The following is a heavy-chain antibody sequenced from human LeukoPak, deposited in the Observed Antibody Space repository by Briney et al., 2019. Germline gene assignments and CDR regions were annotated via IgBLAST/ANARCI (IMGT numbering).Heavy chain of an antibody. CDR2: IKQDGGDK. D-gene: IGHD7-27*01. Sequence: GGSLRLSYAASGFTFSNYLMTSVRQAPGEGLGWVANIKQDGGDKYYADSQKGRFTISRDNAEKSLSLQMNSLRAEDAAVYYCARYSNWFNYYYYYMDVWGKGTTVTVSS. CDR3: ARYSNWFNYYYYYMDV. V-gene: IGHV3-7*02. J-gene: IGHJ6*03. CDR1: GFTFSNYL.